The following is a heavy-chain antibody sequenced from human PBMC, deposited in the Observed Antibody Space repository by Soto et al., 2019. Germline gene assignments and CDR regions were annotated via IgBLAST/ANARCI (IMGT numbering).Heavy chain of an antibody. D-gene: IGHD3-3*01. CDR2: MNPNSGNT. CDR3: ATLSPYDFWSGYFFHDRWTFDY. J-gene: IGHJ4*02. V-gene: IGHV1-8*01. CDR1: GYTFTSYD. Sequence: QVQLVQSGAEVKKPGASVKVSCKASGYTFTSYDINWVRQATGQGLEWMGWMNPNSGNTGYAQKFQGRVTMTRNTSISTAYMELSSLRSEDTAVYYCATLSPYDFWSGYFFHDRWTFDYWGQGTLVTVSS.